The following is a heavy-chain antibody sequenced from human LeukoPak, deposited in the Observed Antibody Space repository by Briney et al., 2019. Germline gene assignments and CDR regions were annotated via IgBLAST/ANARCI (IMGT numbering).Heavy chain of an antibody. J-gene: IGHJ5*01. CDR3: ARDVDSSMVTNWFDS. V-gene: IGHV1-69*13. CDR1: GGTFSSYS. D-gene: IGHD5-18*01. CDR2: IIVIFGTP. Sequence: PGASVKVSCKAFGGTFSSYSFSWVRQAPGQGLEWLGGIIVIFGTPNYPQKFHGRVTITADESTSTVYMELSSLRSEDTAMYYCARDVDSSMVTNWFDSWGQGTLVTVSS.